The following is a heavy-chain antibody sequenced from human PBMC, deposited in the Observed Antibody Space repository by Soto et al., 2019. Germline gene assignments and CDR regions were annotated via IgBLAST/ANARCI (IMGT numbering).Heavy chain of an antibody. Sequence: EVQLVESGGGLVQPGGSLRLSCAASGFTFSSYSMNWVRQAPGKGLEWVSYISSSSSTTYYADSVKGRFTISRDNAKNSLYLQMNSLRAEDTAVYYCARDLAAAILDYWGQGTLVTVSS. CDR2: ISSSSSTT. CDR3: ARDLAAAILDY. J-gene: IGHJ4*02. D-gene: IGHD6-13*01. CDR1: GFTFSSYS. V-gene: IGHV3-48*01.